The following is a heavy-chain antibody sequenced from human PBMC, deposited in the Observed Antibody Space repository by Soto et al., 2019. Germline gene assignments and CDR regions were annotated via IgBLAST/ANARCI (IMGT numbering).Heavy chain of an antibody. CDR1: GYTFTGYY. V-gene: IGHV1-2*02. J-gene: IGHJ6*02. D-gene: IGHD2-2*01. CDR2: INPNSGGT. Sequence: QVQLVQSGAEVRKPGASVKVSCKASGYTFTGYYMHWVRQAPGQGLEWMGWINPNSGGTNYAQKFQGRVTMTRETSISTAYMELSRLRSDDTAVYYCARDREPRIVVVPAATYYYGMDVWGQGTTVTVSS. CDR3: ARDREPRIVVVPAATYYYGMDV.